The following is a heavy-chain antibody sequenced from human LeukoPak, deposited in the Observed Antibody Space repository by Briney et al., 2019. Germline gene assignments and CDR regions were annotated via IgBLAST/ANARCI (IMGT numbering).Heavy chain of an antibody. CDR3: ARDPTMATISY. V-gene: IGHV1-69*04. J-gene: IGHJ4*02. CDR1: GYTFTGYY. D-gene: IGHD5-24*01. Sequence: SVKVFCKASGYTFTGYYMHWVRQAPGQGLEWMGRTIPILGIANYAQKFQGRVTITADKSTSTAYMELSSLRSEDTAVYYCARDPTMATISYWGQGTLVTVSS. CDR2: TIPILGIA.